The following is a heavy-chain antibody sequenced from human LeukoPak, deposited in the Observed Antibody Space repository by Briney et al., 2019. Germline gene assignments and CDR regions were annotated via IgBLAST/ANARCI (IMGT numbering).Heavy chain of an antibody. D-gene: IGHD1-7*01. CDR2: IKEDGSEK. CDR3: AVYNWNSKRDFDY. J-gene: IGHJ4*02. CDR1: VLTPSNSC. Sequence: GGSLRLSCAASVLTPSNSCMGWVRQDPENGLEWVANIKEDGSEKYYMDPVKGPFTISRDNANNSLFLQMNSLRAEDTAVYYCAVYNWNSKRDFDYWGQGTLVTVSS. V-gene: IGHV3-7*03.